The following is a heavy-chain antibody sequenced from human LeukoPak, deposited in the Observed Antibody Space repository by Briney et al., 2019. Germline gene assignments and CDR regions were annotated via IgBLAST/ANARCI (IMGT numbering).Heavy chain of an antibody. V-gene: IGHV4-59*01. CDR3: ARRSMVRSLNYYYYYMDV. D-gene: IGHD3-10*01. J-gene: IGHJ6*03. Sequence: SETLSLTCTVSGGSISSYYWSWIRQPPGKGLEWIGYIYYSGSTNYNPSLKSRVTISVDTSKNQFSLKLSSVTAADTAVYYCARRSMVRSLNYYYYYMDVWGKGTTVTVSS. CDR2: IYYSGST. CDR1: GGSISSYY.